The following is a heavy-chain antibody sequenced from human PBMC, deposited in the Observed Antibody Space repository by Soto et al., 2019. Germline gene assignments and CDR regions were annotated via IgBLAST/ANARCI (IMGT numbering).Heavy chain of an antibody. CDR1: GFTFSSYG. D-gene: IGHD3-10*01. V-gene: IGHV3-30*18. J-gene: IGHJ6*02. CDR3: AKDLVDYYGSGFLDYYYYGMDV. CDR2: ISYDGSNK. Sequence: ESVGGVVQPGRSLRLSCAASGFTFSSYGMHWVRQAPGKGLEWVAVISYDGSNKYYADSVKGRFTISRDNSKNTLYLQMNSLRAEDTAVYYCAKDLVDYYGSGFLDYYYYGMDVWGQGTTATVSS.